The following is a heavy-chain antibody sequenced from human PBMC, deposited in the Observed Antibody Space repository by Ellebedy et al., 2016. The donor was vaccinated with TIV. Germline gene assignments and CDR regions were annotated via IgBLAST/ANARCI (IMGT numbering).Heavy chain of an antibody. CDR1: GGSISSSSYY. D-gene: IGHD2-15*01. V-gene: IGHV4-31*03. CDR3: AREVVVVVAATRDRDAFDI. CDR2: IYYSGST. Sequence: SETLSLXXTVSGGSISSSSYYWGWIRQPPGKGLEWIGYIYYSGSTYYNPSLKSRVTISVDTSKNQFSLKLSSVTAADTAVYYCAREVVVVVAATRDRDAFDIWGQGTMVTVSS. J-gene: IGHJ3*02.